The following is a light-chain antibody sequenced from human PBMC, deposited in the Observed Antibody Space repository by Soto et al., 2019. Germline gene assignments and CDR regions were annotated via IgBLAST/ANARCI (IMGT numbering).Light chain of an antibody. CDR1: QSVLYSSNNKNY. Sequence: DIVMTQSPDSLAVSLGERATINCKSSQSVLYSSNNKNYLSWYQQKPGQSPKLLVYWASTRESGVPDRFSGSGSGTDFTLTISSLQAEDAAIYYCQQCFSTPFTFGPGTKLEIK. CDR2: WAS. J-gene: IGKJ3*01. V-gene: IGKV4-1*01. CDR3: QQCFSTPFT.